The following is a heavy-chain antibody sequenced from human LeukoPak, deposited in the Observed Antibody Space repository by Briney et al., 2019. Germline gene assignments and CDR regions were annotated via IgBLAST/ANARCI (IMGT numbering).Heavy chain of an antibody. CDR3: ARDLAGYSSSWYWFDP. D-gene: IGHD6-13*01. CDR1: GYTFTGYY. J-gene: IGHJ5*02. V-gene: IGHV1-2*06. CDR2: INPNSGGT. Sequence: ASVKVSCKASGYTFTGYYMHWVRQAPGQGLEWMGRINPNSGGTNYAQKFQGRVTMTRDTSISTAYMELNRLRSDDTAVYYCARDLAGYSSSWYWFDPWGQGTLVTVSS.